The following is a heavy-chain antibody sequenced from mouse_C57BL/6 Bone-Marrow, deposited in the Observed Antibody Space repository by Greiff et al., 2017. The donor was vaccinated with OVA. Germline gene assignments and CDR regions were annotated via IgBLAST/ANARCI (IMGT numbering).Heavy chain of an antibody. CDR3: TCVHDGYYEGFAY. V-gene: IGHV14-1*01. CDR2: IEPEDGDN. D-gene: IGHD2-3*01. CDR1: GFNIKDYY. Sequence: QLQQSGAELVRPGASVKLSCTASGFNIKDYYMHWVKPRPEQGLEWNGRIEPEDGDNEYDPKLQGKATMTADTSSNTAYLQLSSLTSEDTAVYYCTCVHDGYYEGFAYWGQGTLVTVSA. J-gene: IGHJ3*01.